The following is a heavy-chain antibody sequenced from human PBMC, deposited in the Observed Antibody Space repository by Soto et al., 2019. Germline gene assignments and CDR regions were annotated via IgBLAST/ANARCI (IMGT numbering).Heavy chain of an antibody. CDR1: GGTFNTYA. J-gene: IGHJ4*02. D-gene: IGHD3-10*01. CDR3: AREVQVHTPDVVY. V-gene: IGHV1-69*19. Sequence: QVQLVQSGAEMKKPGSSVKVSCQSSGGTFNTYAMNWVRQAPGQGPEWMGDISPMLGAANYAPKFQGRVTITADESTGTSYMQLSSLTSEDTALYFCAREVQVHTPDVVYGGQGTLVPVSS. CDR2: ISPMLGAA.